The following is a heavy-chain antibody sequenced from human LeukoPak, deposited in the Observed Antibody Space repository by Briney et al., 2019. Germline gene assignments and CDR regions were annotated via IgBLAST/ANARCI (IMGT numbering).Heavy chain of an antibody. CDR2: IYSGGST. D-gene: IGHD3-3*01. J-gene: IGHJ3*02. CDR3: ASRSGFRMSDAFDI. CDR1: GFTVSSNY. Sequence: GGSRRLSCATSGFTVSSNYMSWVRQAPGKGLEWVSVIYSGGSTYYADSVKGRFTISRDNSKNTLYLQMNSLRAEDTAVYYCASRSGFRMSDAFDIWGQGTMVTVSS. V-gene: IGHV3-66*01.